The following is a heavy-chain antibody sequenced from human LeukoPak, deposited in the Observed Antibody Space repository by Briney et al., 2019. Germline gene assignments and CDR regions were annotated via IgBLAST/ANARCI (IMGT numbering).Heavy chain of an antibody. CDR2: IYHSGST. CDR1: GDSFSSGSYY. V-gene: IGHV4-61*01. J-gene: IGHJ3*01. CDR3: ARRMGQQLGVDAFDV. D-gene: IGHD6-13*01. Sequence: SETLSLTCTVSGDSFSSGSYYWSWIRQPPGKGLEWIGYIYHSGSTNYNPSLKSRVTISVDTSKNQFSLKLTSVTAADTAVYYCARRMGQQLGVDAFDVWGQGTMVTVSS.